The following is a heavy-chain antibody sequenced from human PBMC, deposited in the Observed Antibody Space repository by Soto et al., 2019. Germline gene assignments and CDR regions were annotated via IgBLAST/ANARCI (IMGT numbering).Heavy chain of an antibody. CDR3: ARAERAYYDFWSGYGLNWFDP. CDR2: MNPNSGNT. J-gene: IGHJ5*02. Sequence: QVQLVQSGAEVKKPGASVKVSCKASGYTFTSYDINWVRQATGQGLEWMGWMNPNSGNTGYAQKFQGRVTMTRNTSISTAYMELSSLRSEDTAVYYCARAERAYYDFWSGYGLNWFDPWGQGTLVTVSS. V-gene: IGHV1-8*01. CDR1: GYTFTSYD. D-gene: IGHD3-3*01.